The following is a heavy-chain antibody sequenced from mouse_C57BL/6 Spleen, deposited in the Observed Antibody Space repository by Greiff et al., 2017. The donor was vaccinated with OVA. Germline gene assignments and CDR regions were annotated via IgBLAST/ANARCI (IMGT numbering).Heavy chain of an antibody. V-gene: IGHV5-16*01. CDR2: INYDGSST. D-gene: IGHD4-1*01. CDR3: ARALGRGYYFDY. J-gene: IGHJ2*01. CDR1: GFTFSDYY. Sequence: EVKVVESEGGLVQPGSSMKLSCTASGFTFSDYYMAWVRQVPEKGLEWVANINYDGSSTYYLDSLKSRFIISRDNAKNILYLQMSILKSEDTATYFCARALGRGYYFDYWGQGTTLTVSS.